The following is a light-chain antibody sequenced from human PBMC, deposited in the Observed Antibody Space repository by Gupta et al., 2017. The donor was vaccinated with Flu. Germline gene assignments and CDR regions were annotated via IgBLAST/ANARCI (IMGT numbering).Light chain of an antibody. CDR2: DAS. V-gene: IGKV3-15*01. CDR3: QHYNNWPLYT. J-gene: IGKJ2*01. Sequence: IVMTQSPATLAVSPGERVTLSCRASQSVSNNLAWYQQKPGQAPRLLIYDASTRATGVPARFSGSGSGTEFTLTISSRQSEDFAVYYCQHYNNWPLYTFGQGTKLEIK. CDR1: QSVSNN.